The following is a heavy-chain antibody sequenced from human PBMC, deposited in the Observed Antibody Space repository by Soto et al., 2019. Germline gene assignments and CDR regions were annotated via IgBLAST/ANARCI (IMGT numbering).Heavy chain of an antibody. J-gene: IGHJ5*02. D-gene: IGHD3-10*01. CDR3: ARAGGSGSYYITYNWFDP. CDR1: GGSISSSSYY. V-gene: IGHV4-39*01. CDR2: IYYSGST. Sequence: PSETLSLTCTVSGGSISSSSYYWGWIRQPPGKGLEWIGSIYYSGSTYYNPSLKSRVTISVDTSKNQFSLKLSSVTAADTAVYYCARAGGSGSYYITYNWFDPWGQGTLVTVS.